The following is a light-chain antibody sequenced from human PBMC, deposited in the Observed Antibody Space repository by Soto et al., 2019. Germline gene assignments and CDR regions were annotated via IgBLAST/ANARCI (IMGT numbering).Light chain of an antibody. Sequence: QSVLTQPPSASGSPGQSVTISCTGTSSDVGGYNYVSWYQQHPGKAPKLMIYEVSNRPSGVSNRFSGSKSGNTASLTISGLQAEDEADYYCSSYTTSFTRVFGTGTKVTVL. CDR2: EVS. J-gene: IGLJ1*01. CDR3: SSYTTSFTRV. CDR1: SSDVGGYNY. V-gene: IGLV2-14*01.